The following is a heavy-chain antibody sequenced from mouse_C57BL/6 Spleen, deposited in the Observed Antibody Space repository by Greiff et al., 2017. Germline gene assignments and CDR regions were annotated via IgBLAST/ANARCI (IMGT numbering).Heavy chain of an antibody. CDR1: CYTFTSYW. V-gene: IGHV1-72*01. CDR2: IDPNSGGT. CDR3: ARRATVVATEGWYFDV. Sequence: QVQLQQPGAELVKPGASVKLSCKASCYTFTSYWMPWVKPRPGRGLEWIGRIDPNSGGTKYNEKFKSKATLTVDKPYSTAYMQLSSLTSEDSAVYYCARRATVVATEGWYFDVWGTGTTVTVSS. J-gene: IGHJ1*03. D-gene: IGHD1-1*01.